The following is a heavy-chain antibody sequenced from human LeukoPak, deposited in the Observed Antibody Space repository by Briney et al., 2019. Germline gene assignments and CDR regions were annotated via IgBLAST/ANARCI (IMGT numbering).Heavy chain of an antibody. V-gene: IGHV3-21*01. D-gene: IGHD3-22*01. CDR1: GFTFSSYS. J-gene: IGHJ3*02. CDR2: ISSSSSYI. CDR3: ARVFQSAPNYDSYAFDI. Sequence: GGSLRLSCAASGFTFSSYSMNWVRQAPGKGLEWVSSISSSSSYIYYADSVKGRFTITRDNAKNSLYLQMNSLRAEDTAVYYCARVFQSAPNYDSYAFDIWGQGTMVTVSS.